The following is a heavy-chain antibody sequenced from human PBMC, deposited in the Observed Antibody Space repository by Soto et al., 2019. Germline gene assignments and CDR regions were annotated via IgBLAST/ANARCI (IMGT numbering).Heavy chain of an antibody. CDR1: GFTFSTYV. CDR2: ISGGGTGT. CDR3: AKIIIAAGITY. V-gene: IGHV3-23*01. J-gene: IGHJ4*02. Sequence: GGSLRLSCAASGFTFSTYVMSWVRQAPGKGLEWVSSISGGGTGTYYADSVKGRLTISRDNSKNTLYLQMNSLRAEDTAVYFCAKIIIAAGITYWGQGILVTVSS. D-gene: IGHD6-13*01.